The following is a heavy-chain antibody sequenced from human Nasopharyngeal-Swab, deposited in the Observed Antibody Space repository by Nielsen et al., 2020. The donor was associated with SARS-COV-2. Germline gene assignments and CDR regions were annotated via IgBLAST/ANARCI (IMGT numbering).Heavy chain of an antibody. CDR3: ARAGAVAGTSRSRYYYGMDV. D-gene: IGHD6-19*01. J-gene: IGHJ6*02. CDR2: ISSSDSTR. V-gene: IGHV3-11*01. Sequence: RQAPGKGLEWVSDISSSDSTRYYADSVKGRFTISRDNAKNSLYLQMNSLRAEDTAVYYCARAGAVAGTSRSRYYYGMDVWGQGTTVTVSS.